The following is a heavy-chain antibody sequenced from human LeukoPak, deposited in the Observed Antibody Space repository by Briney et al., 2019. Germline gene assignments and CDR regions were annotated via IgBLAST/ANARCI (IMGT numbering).Heavy chain of an antibody. D-gene: IGHD1-26*01. Sequence: ASVTVSCKASGYTFTSYAMNWVRQAPGQGLEWMGWINPNSGGTNYAQKFQGRVTMTRDTSISTAYMELSRLRSDDTAVYYCARGSGSYYYWGQGTLVTVSS. J-gene: IGHJ4*02. CDR3: ARGSGSYYY. CDR2: INPNSGGT. V-gene: IGHV1-2*02. CDR1: GYTFTSYA.